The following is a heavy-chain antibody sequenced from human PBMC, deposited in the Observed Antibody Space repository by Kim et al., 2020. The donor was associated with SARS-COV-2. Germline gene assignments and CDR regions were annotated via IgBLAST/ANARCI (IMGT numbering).Heavy chain of an antibody. Sequence: SETLSLTCAVSGDSISSGDYYWSWIRQHPGKGLEWIGYIYYSGTTYYNPSLKSPVTISVDTSKNQFSLRLSYVTAADTAVFYCARMERSGFHDYWGQGTL. V-gene: IGHV4-31*11. CDR1: GDSISSGDYY. J-gene: IGHJ4*02. D-gene: IGHD3-22*01. CDR2: IYYSGTT. CDR3: ARMERSGFHDY.